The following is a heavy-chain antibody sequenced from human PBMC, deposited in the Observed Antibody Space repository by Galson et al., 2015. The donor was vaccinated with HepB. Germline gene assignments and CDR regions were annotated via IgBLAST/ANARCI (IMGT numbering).Heavy chain of an antibody. Sequence: CAISGDSVSSNSAAWNWIRQSPSRGLEWLGRTYYRPKWYNDYAVSVKSRITINPDTSKNQFSLQLNSVTPEDTAVYYCARDPTDYDILTGYSYGMDVWGQGTTVTVSS. J-gene: IGHJ6*02. V-gene: IGHV6-1*01. CDR2: TYYRPKWYN. CDR1: GDSVSSNSAA. D-gene: IGHD3-9*01. CDR3: ARDPTDYDILTGYSYGMDV.